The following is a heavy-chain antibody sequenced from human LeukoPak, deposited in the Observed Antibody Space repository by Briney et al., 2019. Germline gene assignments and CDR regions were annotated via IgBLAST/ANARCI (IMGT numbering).Heavy chain of an antibody. CDR1: GGSFSGYY. Sequence: SETLSLTCAVYGGSFSGYYWSWIRQPPGKGLEWIGEINHGGSTNYNPSLKSRVTISVDTSKNQFSLKLSSVTAADTAVYYCARFLGVPAAIVAIWDAFDIWGQGTMVTVSS. CDR2: INHGGST. D-gene: IGHD2-2*02. J-gene: IGHJ3*02. V-gene: IGHV4-34*01. CDR3: ARFLGVPAAIVAIWDAFDI.